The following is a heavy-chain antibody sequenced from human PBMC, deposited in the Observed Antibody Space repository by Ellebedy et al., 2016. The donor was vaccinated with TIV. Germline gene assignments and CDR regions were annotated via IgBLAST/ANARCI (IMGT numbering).Heavy chain of an antibody. J-gene: IGHJ4*02. V-gene: IGHV4-4*07. CDR3: VRGRIGVAEFGH. CDR1: GDSISDYY. CDR2: IYTSVST. D-gene: IGHD6-19*01. Sequence: SETLSLXXTASGDSISDYYWSWIRQAAGRGLEWIGRIYTSVSTSVSTSYNPSLKSRVIMSLDMSKNQLSLELTSMTAADTAVYYCVRGRIGVAEFGHWGQGTLVTVSS.